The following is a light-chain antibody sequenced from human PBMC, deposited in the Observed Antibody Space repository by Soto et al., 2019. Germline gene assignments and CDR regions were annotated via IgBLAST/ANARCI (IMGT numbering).Light chain of an antibody. CDR3: QVWDSGSDHAV. J-gene: IGLJ2*01. CDR2: DDS. Sequence: SYELAQPTSVSVAPGHTARITCGGNNMGSKSVHWYQQKPGQAPVLVVYDDSDRPSGIPERFSGSISGNTATLTISRVEAGDEADYYCQVWDSGSDHAVFGGGTKVTVL. V-gene: IGLV3-21*02. CDR1: NMGSKS.